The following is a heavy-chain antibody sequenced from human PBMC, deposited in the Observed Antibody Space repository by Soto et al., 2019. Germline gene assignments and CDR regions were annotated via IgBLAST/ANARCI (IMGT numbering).Heavy chain of an antibody. CDR2: MNPNSGNT. J-gene: IGHJ6*03. CDR3: ARKKGYYDFWSGYHSDYYYMDV. Sequence: ASVKVSCKASGYTFTSYDINCVRQATGQGLEWMGWMNPNSGNTGYAQKFQGRVTMTRNTSISTAYMELSSLRSEDTAVYYCARKKGYYDFWSGYHSDYYYMDVWGKGTTVTVSS. V-gene: IGHV1-8*01. CDR1: GYTFTSYD. D-gene: IGHD3-3*01.